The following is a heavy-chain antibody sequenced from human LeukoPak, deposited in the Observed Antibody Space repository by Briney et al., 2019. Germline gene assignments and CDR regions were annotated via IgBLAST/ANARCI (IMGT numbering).Heavy chain of an antibody. CDR2: IYTSGGT. V-gene: IGHV4-4*07. CDR3: ARERAGPYPPTSPFDY. Sequence: PSETLSLTXTVSGGSISSYYWRCMRRPPRGGLVGIGRIYTSGGTNYNPSLKRRVTMSVHTSKNQFSLKLSSVTAADTAVDYCARERAGPYPPTSPFDYWGQGTLVTVSS. J-gene: IGHJ4*02. CDR1: GGSISSYY.